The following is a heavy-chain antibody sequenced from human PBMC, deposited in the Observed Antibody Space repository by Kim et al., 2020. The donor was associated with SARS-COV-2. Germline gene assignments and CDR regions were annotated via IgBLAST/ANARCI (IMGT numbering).Heavy chain of an antibody. Sequence: GGSLRLSCAASGFTFNIHWMNWIRQTPGKGLEWVANIKPDGSEKRYVDSVEGRFTISRDNAKNSVYLHMNSLRVDDTAVYYCARERIGWSSWGQGTPVTV. D-gene: IGHD2-15*01. CDR2: IKPDGSEK. CDR1: GFTFNIHW. J-gene: IGHJ5*02. CDR3: ARERIGWSS. V-gene: IGHV3-7*01.